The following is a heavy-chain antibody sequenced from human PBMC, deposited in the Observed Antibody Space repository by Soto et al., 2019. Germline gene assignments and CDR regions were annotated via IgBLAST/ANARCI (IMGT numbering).Heavy chain of an antibody. CDR1: GYTFTSYD. CDR2: MNPNSGNT. D-gene: IGHD3-9*01. Sequence: ASVKVSCKASGYTFTSYDINWVRQATGQGLEWMGWMNPNSGNTGYAQKFQGRVTMTRNTSISTAYMELSSLRSEDTAVYYCALVPYDILTGYYPFDYWGQGTLVTVSS. J-gene: IGHJ4*02. V-gene: IGHV1-8*01. CDR3: ALVPYDILTGYYPFDY.